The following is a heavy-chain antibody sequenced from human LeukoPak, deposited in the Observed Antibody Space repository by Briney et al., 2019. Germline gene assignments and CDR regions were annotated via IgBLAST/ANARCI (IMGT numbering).Heavy chain of an antibody. Sequence: GGSLRLSCAASGYTFSSYVMSWVRQAPGKGLEWVSGITSSGGSTYYADSVKGRFTISRDNSKNTLYLQMNSLRAEDTAVYYCGRSSYSSSGGAPDCWGQGTLVTVSS. CDR3: GRSSYSSSGGAPDC. J-gene: IGHJ4*02. D-gene: IGHD6-6*01. V-gene: IGHV3-23*01. CDR1: GYTFSSYV. CDR2: ITSSGGST.